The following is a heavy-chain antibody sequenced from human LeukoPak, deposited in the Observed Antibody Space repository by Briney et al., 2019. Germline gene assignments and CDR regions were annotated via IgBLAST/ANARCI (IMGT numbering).Heavy chain of an antibody. CDR3: ARSWRYCSGGSCYPIDY. J-gene: IGHJ4*02. D-gene: IGHD2-15*01. CDR2: INPSSGDT. CDR1: GYTFNGYY. V-gene: IGHV1-2*02. Sequence: ASVKVSCKASGYTFNGYYMHWVRQAPGQGLEWMGWINPSSGDTNYAQKFQGRVTMTRDTSISTAYMELSRLRSDDTAVYYCARSWRYCSGGSCYPIDYWGQGTQVTVSS.